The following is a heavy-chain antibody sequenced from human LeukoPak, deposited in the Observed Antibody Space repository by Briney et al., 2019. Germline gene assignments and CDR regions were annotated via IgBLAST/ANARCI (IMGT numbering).Heavy chain of an antibody. D-gene: IGHD1-26*01. CDR1: GFTFDDYA. Sequence: PGGSLRLSCAASGFTFDDYAMHWVRQAPGKGLEWVSGIRWDRGTVGYAGSVKGRFTMSRDNAKTSVYLQMNSLRTEDTAVYYCAKGIDSSGTYSGWEYYLNSWGQGTLVTVSS. J-gene: IGHJ4*02. CDR2: IRWDRGTV. V-gene: IGHV3-9*01. CDR3: AKGIDSSGTYSGWEYYLNS.